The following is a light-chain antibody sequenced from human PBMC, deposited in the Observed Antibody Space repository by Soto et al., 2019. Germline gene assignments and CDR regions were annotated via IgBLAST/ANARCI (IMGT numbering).Light chain of an antibody. CDR3: QVWDSDSDDYV. CDR2: ADT. CDR1: SVGSKI. Sequence: SYELTQPPSGSVAPGQTALITCGGHSVGSKIVHCYQQKPGQAPLLVVYADTDRPSGIPERFSGSNSGNTATLTISRVEDGDEADYYCQVWDSDSDDYVFRRATKATVL. V-gene: IGLV3-21*02. J-gene: IGLJ1*01.